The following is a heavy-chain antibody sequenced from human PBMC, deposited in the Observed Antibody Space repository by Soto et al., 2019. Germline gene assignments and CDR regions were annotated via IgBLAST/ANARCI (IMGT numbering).Heavy chain of an antibody. D-gene: IGHD3-10*01. CDR2: IRSKAYGGTT. Sequence: GGSLRLSCRASGFTFGDYAMSWVRQAPGKGLEWVGFIRSKAYGGTTEYAASVKGRFTISRDDSKSIAYLQMNSLKTEDTAVYYCTRINYYGSGSYAPYYYYGMDVWGQGTTVTVSS. J-gene: IGHJ6*02. CDR1: GFTFGDYA. V-gene: IGHV3-49*04. CDR3: TRINYYGSGSYAPYYYYGMDV.